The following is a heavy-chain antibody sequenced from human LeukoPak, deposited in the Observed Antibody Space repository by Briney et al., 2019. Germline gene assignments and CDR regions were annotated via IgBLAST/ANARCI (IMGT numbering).Heavy chain of an antibody. J-gene: IGHJ4*02. CDR2: INHSGST. CDR1: GGSFSGYY. CDR3: ARDRYSNYDY. V-gene: IGHV4-34*01. D-gene: IGHD4-11*01. Sequence: SETLSLTCAVYGGSFSGYYWSWIRQPPGKGLEWIGEINHSGSTNYNPSLKSRVTISVDTSKNQFSLKLSSVTAADTAVYYCARDRYSNYDYWGQGTLVTVSS.